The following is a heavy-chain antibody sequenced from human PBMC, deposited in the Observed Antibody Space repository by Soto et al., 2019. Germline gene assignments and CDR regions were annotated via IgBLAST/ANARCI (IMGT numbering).Heavy chain of an antibody. CDR2: IIPIFGTA. CDR1: GGTFSSYA. CDR3: ASLGYCSSTSCYTGYYYYGMDV. V-gene: IGHV1-69*13. J-gene: IGHJ6*02. Sequence: GASVKVSCKASGGTFSSYAISWVRQAPGQGLEWMGGIIPIFGTANYAQKFQGRVTITADESTSTAYMELSSLRSEDTAVYYCASLGYCSSTSCYTGYYYYGMDVWGQGTTVTVSS. D-gene: IGHD2-2*02.